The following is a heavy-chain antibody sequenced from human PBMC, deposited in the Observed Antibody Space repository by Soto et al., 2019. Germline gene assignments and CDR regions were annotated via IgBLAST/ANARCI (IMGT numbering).Heavy chain of an antibody. CDR2: ISYDGSNK. Sequence: QVQLVESGGGVVQPGRSLRLSCAASGFTFRNYAMHWVRQAPGKGLEWVAVISYDGSNKYYADSVKGRFTISRDNSKNTLYLQMNSLRAEDTAVYYGAKDLCSSSSWYYNYGMDVWGQGTTVTVSS. CDR1: GFTFRNYA. J-gene: IGHJ6*02. D-gene: IGHD2-2*01. CDR3: AKDLCSSSSWYYNYGMDV. V-gene: IGHV3-30*18.